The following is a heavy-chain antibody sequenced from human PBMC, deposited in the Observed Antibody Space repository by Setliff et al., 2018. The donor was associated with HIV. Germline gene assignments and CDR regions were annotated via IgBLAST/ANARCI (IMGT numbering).Heavy chain of an antibody. V-gene: IGHV4-38-2*01. J-gene: IGHJ4*02. D-gene: IGHD3-16*01. CDR2: IYHNGNT. CDR1: GYSISSGYY. Sequence: SETLSLTCDVSGYSISSGYYWGWIRQPPGKGLEWIANIYHNGNTHYNPSVKSRVTISVDTSKNQFSLKLRSVTAADTAVYYCARRPPYWGFDFWGQGTLVTV. CDR3: ARRPPYWGFDF.